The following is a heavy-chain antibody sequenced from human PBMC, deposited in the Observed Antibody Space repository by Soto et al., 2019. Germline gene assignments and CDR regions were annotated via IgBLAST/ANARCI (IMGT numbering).Heavy chain of an antibody. CDR3: AKDRDIVVVVALSVDY. CDR1: GFTFSSYA. J-gene: IGHJ4*02. D-gene: IGHD2-15*01. V-gene: IGHV3-23*01. Sequence: HPGGSLRLSCAASGFTFSSYAMSWVRQAPGKGLEWVSAISGSGGSTYYADSVKGRFTISRDNSKNTLYLQMNSLRAEDTAVYYCAKDRDIVVVVALSVDYWGQGTLVTVSS. CDR2: ISGSGGST.